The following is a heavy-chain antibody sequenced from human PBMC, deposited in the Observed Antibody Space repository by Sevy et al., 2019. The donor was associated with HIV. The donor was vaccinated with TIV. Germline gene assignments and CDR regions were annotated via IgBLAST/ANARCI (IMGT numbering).Heavy chain of an antibody. CDR3: AKSTAAVGTGGFDY. CDR1: GFTFSYYG. J-gene: IGHJ4*02. CDR2: ISYDAIIK. D-gene: IGHD6-13*01. V-gene: IGHV3-30*02. Sequence: GGSLRLSCAASGFTFSYYGMHWVRQAPGKGLEWVTFISYDAIIKYYADSVKGRFNISRDNSKNKLYLQMNSLRPEDTALYYCAKSTAAVGTGGFDYGGKGTLVTFSS.